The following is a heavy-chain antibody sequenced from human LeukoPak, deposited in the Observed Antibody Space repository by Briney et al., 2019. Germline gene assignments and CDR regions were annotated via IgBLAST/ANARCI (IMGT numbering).Heavy chain of an antibody. V-gene: IGHV5-51*01. CDR2: IHPGNSIT. Sequence: GESLKISCKGSGYSFSTYWIGWVRRRPGKGLEWMGIIHPGNSITRYSPSFQGQVSISVDRSVNAAYLQWGSLKASDTAMYYCARRAVEDYYDGSGYYVFQHWGQGTLVTVSS. CDR3: ARRAVEDYYDGSGYYVFQH. D-gene: IGHD3-22*01. J-gene: IGHJ1*01. CDR1: GYSFSTYW.